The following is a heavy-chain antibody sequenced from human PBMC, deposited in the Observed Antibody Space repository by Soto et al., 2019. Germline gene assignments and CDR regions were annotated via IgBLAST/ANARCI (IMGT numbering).Heavy chain of an antibody. V-gene: IGHV1-18*01. D-gene: IGHD1-1*01. CDR2: ISAHNGNT. Sequence: QVHLVQSGAEVKKPGASVKVSCKGSGYTFTSYGITWVRQAPGQGLEWMGWISAHNGNTDYAQRLQGRVTVTRDTSTSTASMELRSLRSDDTAVYCCARGRYGDYWGQGALVTVSS. CDR1: GYTFTSYG. J-gene: IGHJ4*02. CDR3: ARGRYGDY.